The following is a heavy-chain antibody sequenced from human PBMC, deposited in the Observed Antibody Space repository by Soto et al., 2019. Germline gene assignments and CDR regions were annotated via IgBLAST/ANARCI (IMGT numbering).Heavy chain of an antibody. J-gene: IGHJ6*02. CDR2: IYYSGTT. V-gene: IGHV4-30-4*01. Sequence: SETLSLTCTVSGGSINTGDYYWTWIRQPRGKGLEWIGYIYYSGTTYYNPSLKSRVSLSLDTSKNHFSLRLTSVTAADTAVYYCARGVDFEGFSPYGMDVWGQGTTVTVPS. CDR1: GGSINTGDYY. CDR3: ARGVDFEGFSPYGMDV. D-gene: IGHD3-3*01.